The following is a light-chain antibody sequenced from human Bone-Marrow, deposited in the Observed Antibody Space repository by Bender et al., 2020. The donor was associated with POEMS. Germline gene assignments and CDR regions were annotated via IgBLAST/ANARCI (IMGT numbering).Light chain of an antibody. CDR3: AVWDDSLSGWV. Sequence: QPVLTQPPSASGTPGQRVTISCSGGSSNIGAHAVNWYQHLPGTAPKLLIYSSHRRPSEVPDRFSGSRSGTSASLAISGLQSEVEADYYCAVWDDSLSGWVFGGGTKLTVL. V-gene: IGLV1-44*01. CDR1: SSNIGAHA. J-gene: IGLJ3*02. CDR2: SSH.